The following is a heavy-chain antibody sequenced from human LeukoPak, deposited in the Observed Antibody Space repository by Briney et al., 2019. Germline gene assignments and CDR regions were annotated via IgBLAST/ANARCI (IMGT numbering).Heavy chain of an antibody. V-gene: IGHV4-39*01. Sequence: SETLSLTCTVSGGSISSSGYYWGWIRQPPGKGLEWIGSIYYIGSTYYNPSLKSRVTISVDTSKNQFSLKLSSVTAADTAVYYCASEPYGSGSFLGAFDIWGQGTMVTVSS. J-gene: IGHJ3*02. CDR1: GGSISSSGYY. CDR3: ASEPYGSGSFLGAFDI. CDR2: IYYIGST. D-gene: IGHD3-10*01.